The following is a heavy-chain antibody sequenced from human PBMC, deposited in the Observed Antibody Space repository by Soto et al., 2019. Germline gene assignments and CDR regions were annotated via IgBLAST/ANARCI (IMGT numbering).Heavy chain of an antibody. V-gene: IGHV3-66*01. J-gene: IGHJ4*02. CDR2: LYSGGTT. D-gene: IGHD1-26*01. CDR1: GFTVSSKY. CDR3: ARGGGRDLGGAYCFDY. Sequence: EVQLVESGGGLVQPGGSLRPSCAASGFTVSSKYMNWVRQAPGKGLEWVSVLYSGGTTYYADSVKGRFIISRDNSKNTLYLQMNSLRAEDTAVYYCARGGGRDLGGAYCFDYWGQGTLVTVSS.